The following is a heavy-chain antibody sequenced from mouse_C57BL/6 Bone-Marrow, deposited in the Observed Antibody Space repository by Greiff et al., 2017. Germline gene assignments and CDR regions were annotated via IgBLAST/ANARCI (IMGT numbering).Heavy chain of an antibody. CDR3: AREVGGGFAY. CDR1: GYTFTSYW. Sequence: QVQLQQPGAELVMPGASVKLSCKASGYTFTSYWMHWVKQRPGQGLEWIGEIDPSDSSPNYNQQFKGKSTLTVDKSSRTASLQLSTLTSEDSAVYDGAREVGGGFAYWGQGTLVTVSA. CDR2: IDPSDSSP. V-gene: IGHV1-69*01. D-gene: IGHD1-1*02. J-gene: IGHJ3*01.